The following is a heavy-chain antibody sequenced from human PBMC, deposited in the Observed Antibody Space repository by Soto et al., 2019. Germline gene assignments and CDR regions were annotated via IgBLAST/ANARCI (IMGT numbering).Heavy chain of an antibody. J-gene: IGHJ4*02. D-gene: IGHD4-17*01. V-gene: IGHV3-7*01. Sequence: GGSLRLSCAASKFTFSSYWMSWVRQAPGKGLEWVANIKQDGSEKNYVDSVKGRFTISRDNAKNSLFLQMNSLKVEDTAVYYCASEFGDYLKFFDYRGKGTLVTVSS. CDR3: ASEFGDYLKFFDY. CDR2: IKQDGSEK. CDR1: KFTFSSYW.